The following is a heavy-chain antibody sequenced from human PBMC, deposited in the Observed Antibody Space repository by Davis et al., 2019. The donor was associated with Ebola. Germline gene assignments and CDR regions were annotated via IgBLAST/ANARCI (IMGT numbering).Heavy chain of an antibody. CDR2: IPGSGRT. CDR3: ARFGEGAY. V-gene: IGHV4-59*01. Sequence: PSETLSLTCTASEASISGYSWNWFRQPPGKGLEWIGFIPGSGRTSYNPSLKSRVTISADTSKNQFSLNLNSVSAADTAMYFCARFGEGAYWGQGTLVTVSS. D-gene: IGHD2-21*01. CDR1: EASISGYS. J-gene: IGHJ4*02.